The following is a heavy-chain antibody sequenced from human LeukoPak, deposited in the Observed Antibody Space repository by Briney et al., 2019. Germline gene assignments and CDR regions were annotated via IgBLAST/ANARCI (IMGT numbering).Heavy chain of an antibody. CDR1: GGPFSSYV. J-gene: IGHJ5*02. D-gene: IGHD3-10*01. V-gene: IGHV3-33*01. CDR3: VGVRWFGGSNWFDP. Sequence: PGGSLRLSCAASGGPFSSYVMHWIRQPPGKGLEWVAVIWFDGGKIYYADSVKGRFTISRDNSKNTLYLQMNSLRPEDTAVYYCVGVRWFGGSNWFDPWGQGTLVTVSS. CDR2: IWFDGGKI.